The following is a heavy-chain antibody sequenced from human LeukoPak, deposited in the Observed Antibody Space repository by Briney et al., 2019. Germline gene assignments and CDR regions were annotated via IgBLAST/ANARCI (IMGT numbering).Heavy chain of an antibody. CDR3: ASARGRWNQFDY. J-gene: IGHJ4*02. CDR1: DGSITSYY. Sequence: SETLSLTCTVSDGSITSYYWSWIRQPPGKGLEWIGYIYYGENTNYNPSLKSRVTISVDTSKKQFSLKLTSVTAADTAVYYCASARGRWNQFDYWGQGALVTVSS. CDR2: IYYGENT. D-gene: IGHD1-14*01. V-gene: IGHV4-59*01.